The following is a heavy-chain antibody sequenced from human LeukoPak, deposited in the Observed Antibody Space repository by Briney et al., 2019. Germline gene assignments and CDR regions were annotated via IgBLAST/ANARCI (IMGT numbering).Heavy chain of an antibody. CDR3: ARPRGYSSGWWNAFDI. V-gene: IGHV4-38-2*02. D-gene: IGHD6-19*01. Sequence: SETLSLTCSVSGYSISNGFYWGWIRQSPREGLEWIGNVYYSGNGYYNPALESRVTISVDTSKNQFSLKLSSVTAADTAVYYCARPRGYSSGWWNAFDIWGQGTMVTVSS. J-gene: IGHJ3*02. CDR2: VYYSGNG. CDR1: GYSISNGFY.